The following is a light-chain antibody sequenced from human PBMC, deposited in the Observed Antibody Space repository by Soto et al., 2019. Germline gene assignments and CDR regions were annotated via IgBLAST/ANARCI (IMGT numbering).Light chain of an antibody. J-gene: IGKJ5*01. CDR1: QSVSSS. CDR3: QQRSNWPQIT. Sequence: IVLTQSPSTLSLSPGERATLSCRASQSVSSSLAWYQQKPGQAPRLLIYDASNRATGIPARFSGGGSGTDFTLTISSLEPEDFAVYYCQQRSNWPQITFGQGTRLEI. CDR2: DAS. V-gene: IGKV3-11*01.